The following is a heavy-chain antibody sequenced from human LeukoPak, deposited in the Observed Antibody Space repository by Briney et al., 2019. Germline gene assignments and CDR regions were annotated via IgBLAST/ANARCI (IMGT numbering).Heavy chain of an antibody. CDR1: GYTFTSYD. V-gene: IGHV1-24*01. CDR3: ATSWNPYYYYYYMDV. D-gene: IGHD1-1*01. Sequence: ASVKVSCKASGYTFTSYDINWVRQAPGKGLEWMGGFDPEDGETIYAQKFQGRVTMTEDTSTDTAYMELSSLRSEDTAVYYCATSWNPYYYYYYMDVWGKGTTVTVSS. J-gene: IGHJ6*03. CDR2: FDPEDGET.